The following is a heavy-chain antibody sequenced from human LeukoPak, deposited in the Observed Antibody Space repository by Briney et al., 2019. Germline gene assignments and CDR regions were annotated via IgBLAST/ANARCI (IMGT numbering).Heavy chain of an antibody. CDR2: ISPSGGTT. V-gene: IGHV1-46*01. J-gene: IGHJ5*02. Sequence: GASVKVSRKASGYTFSSYHMHWVRQAPGQGLEWMGIISPSGGTTSYAQKFQGRVTLTRDTSTSTVYMELSSLRSEDTAVYYCARDLDGPWDPWGQGTLVTVSS. CDR1: GYTFSSYH. CDR3: ARDLDGPWDP.